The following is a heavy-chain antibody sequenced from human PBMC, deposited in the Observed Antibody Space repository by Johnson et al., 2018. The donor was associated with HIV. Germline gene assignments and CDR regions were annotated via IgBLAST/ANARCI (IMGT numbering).Heavy chain of an antibody. J-gene: IGHJ3*02. D-gene: IGHD1-1*01. CDR2: ISYDGSNK. CDR1: GFTFSSYA. V-gene: IGHV3-30*04. Sequence: QMLLVESGGGVVQPGRSLRLSCAASGFTFSSYAIHWVRQAPGKGLEWVAIISYDGSNKYYADSVKGRFTISRDNSKNTLYLQMNSLRAEDTAVYYCANFYTDNTLGLFGAFDIWGQGTMVTVSS. CDR3: ANFYTDNTLGLFGAFDI.